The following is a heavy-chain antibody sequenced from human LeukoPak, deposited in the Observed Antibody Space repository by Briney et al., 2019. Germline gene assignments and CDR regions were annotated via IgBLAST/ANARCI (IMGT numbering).Heavy chain of an antibody. J-gene: IGHJ4*02. CDR2: ISSSSSSTI. Sequence: GGSLRLSCAASGFTFSSYSMNWVRQAPGKGLEWVSYISSSSSSTIYYADSVKGRFTISRDNAKNSLYLQMNSLRAEDTAVYYCARAGRDGYNYDFDYWGQGTLVTVSS. CDR1: GFTFSSYS. D-gene: IGHD5-24*01. CDR3: ARAGRDGYNYDFDY. V-gene: IGHV3-48*01.